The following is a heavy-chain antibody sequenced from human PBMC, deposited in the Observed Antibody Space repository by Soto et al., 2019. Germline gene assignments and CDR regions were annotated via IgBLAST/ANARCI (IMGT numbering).Heavy chain of an antibody. D-gene: IGHD3-3*01. CDR3: ERHSTYSDFWSGPHWFER. Sequence: SETLSLTCTVSGGTISGYYWNWVRQASGKGPEWIGYVYYTGSTNYNPSLESRVTISVDTFKNQFSLKLSYVTAADTAVYYCERHSTYSDFWSGPHWFERWGQGTLVTVSS. CDR2: VYYTGST. CDR1: GGTISGYY. J-gene: IGHJ5*02. V-gene: IGHV4-59*08.